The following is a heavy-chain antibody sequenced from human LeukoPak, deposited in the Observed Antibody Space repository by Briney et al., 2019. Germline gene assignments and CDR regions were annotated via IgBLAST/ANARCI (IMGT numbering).Heavy chain of an antibody. V-gene: IGHV1-8*01. CDR2: MNPNSGNT. J-gene: IGHJ4*02. CDR1: GYTFTSYD. CDR3: ARVRRVKFPLRYYFDY. D-gene: IGHD3-10*01. Sequence: ASVKVSCKASGYTFTSYDINWVRQATGQGLEWMGWMNPNSGNTGYAQKFQGRVTMTRSTSLSTAYMELSSLRSDDTAVYYCARVRRVKFPLRYYFDYWGQGTLVTVSS.